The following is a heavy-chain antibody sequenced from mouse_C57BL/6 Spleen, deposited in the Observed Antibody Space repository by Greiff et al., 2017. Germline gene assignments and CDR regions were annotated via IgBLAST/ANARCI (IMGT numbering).Heavy chain of an antibody. CDR2: IYPSDSET. D-gene: IGHD2-4*01. J-gene: IGHJ2*01. CDR1: GFTLTSYW. Sequence: QVQLQQPGAELVRPGSSVKLSCKASGFTLTSYWMDWVKQRPGQGLEWIGNIYPSDSETHYNQKFKDKATLTANKSSSTAYMQLSSLTSEDSAVYYYERRRQDDYCPYYFDYWGQGTTLTVSS. CDR3: ERRRQDDYCPYYFDY. V-gene: IGHV1-61*01.